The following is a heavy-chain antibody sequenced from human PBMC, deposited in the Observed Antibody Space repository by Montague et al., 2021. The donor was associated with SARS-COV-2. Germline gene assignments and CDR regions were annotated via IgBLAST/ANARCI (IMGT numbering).Heavy chain of an antibody. Sequence: TRSLTCTVSGGSISSGGYYWSWIRQHPGKGLEWIGYIYYSGSTYYNPSLKSRVTISVDTSKNQFSLKLSSVTAADTAVYYCARGRLTIFGVVTALDVWGQGTTVTVFS. CDR3: ARGRLTIFGVVTALDV. J-gene: IGHJ6*02. CDR2: IYYSGST. V-gene: IGHV4-31*03. D-gene: IGHD3-3*01. CDR1: GGSISSGGYY.